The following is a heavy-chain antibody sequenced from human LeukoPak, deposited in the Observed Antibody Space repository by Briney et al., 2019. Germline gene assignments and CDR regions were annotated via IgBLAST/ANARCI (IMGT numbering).Heavy chain of an antibody. CDR3: ARDYPIGAVAPAATPRGDNWFDP. CDR2: ISAYNGNT. V-gene: IGHV1-18*01. J-gene: IGHJ5*02. CDR1: GYTLTSYG. Sequence: GASVKVSCKASGYTLTSYGISWVRQAPGQGLEWMGWISAYNGNTNYAQKLQGRVTMTTDTSTSTAYMELRSLRSDDTAVYYCARDYPIGAVAPAATPRGDNWFDPWGQGTLVTVSS. D-gene: IGHD2-2*02.